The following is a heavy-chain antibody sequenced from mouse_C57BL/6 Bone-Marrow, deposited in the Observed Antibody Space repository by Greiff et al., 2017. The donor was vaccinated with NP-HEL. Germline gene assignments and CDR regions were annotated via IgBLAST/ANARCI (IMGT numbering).Heavy chain of an antibody. Sequence: EVHLVESGGGLVQPGGSLKLSCAASGFDFSSYWMSWVRRAPGKGLEWIGEINPDSGTINYAPSLKDKFIFSRDNAKNTLYLQMSNLMSEDTAVYYCARRYGNGYAYAMDYWGQGTPVTVSS. V-gene: IGHV4-1*01. CDR3: ARRYGNGYAYAMDY. CDR2: INPDSGTI. D-gene: IGHD1-1*01. J-gene: IGHJ4*01. CDR1: GFDFSSYW.